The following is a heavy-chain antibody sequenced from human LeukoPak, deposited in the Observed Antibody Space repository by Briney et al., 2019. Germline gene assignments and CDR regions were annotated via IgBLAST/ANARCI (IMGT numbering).Heavy chain of an antibody. D-gene: IGHD5-24*01. Sequence: PGGSLRLSCAASGFTFSNYAITWVRQTPGKGLEWDSTISGSGSSTYYADSVKGRFTISRDNSKNTLSLQMNSLRAEDTAVYYCVKGGDGWLMGYFDYWGQGTLVTVSP. CDR2: ISGSGSST. CDR1: GFTFSNYA. CDR3: VKGGDGWLMGYFDY. V-gene: IGHV3-23*01. J-gene: IGHJ4*02.